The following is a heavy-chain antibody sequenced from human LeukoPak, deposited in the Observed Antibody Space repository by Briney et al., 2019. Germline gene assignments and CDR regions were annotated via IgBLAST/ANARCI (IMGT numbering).Heavy chain of an antibody. CDR1: GGSISSYY. J-gene: IGHJ5*02. V-gene: IGHV4-59*01. CDR2: IYYSGST. Sequence: SETLSLTCTVSGGSISSYYWSWIRQPPGKGLEWSGYIYYSGSTNYNPSLKSRVTISVDTSKNQFSLKLSSVTAADTAVYYCARYYYDRSGYYYGTWGQGTLVTVSS. CDR3: ARYYYDRSGYYYGT. D-gene: IGHD3-22*01.